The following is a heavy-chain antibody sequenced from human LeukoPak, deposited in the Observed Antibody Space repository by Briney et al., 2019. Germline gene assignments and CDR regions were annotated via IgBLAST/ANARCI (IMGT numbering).Heavy chain of an antibody. CDR1: GFTFSGWA. Sequence: PGGALRLSCAASGFTFSGWAMHGLRQASGKGRAGVGRIRSKASSYATAYAASVKGRFTISRDHSKNMAYLQMNSLKTEDTAVYYCTRRHYYDSSGYLDYWGQGTLVTVSS. J-gene: IGHJ4*02. CDR3: TRRHYYDSSGYLDY. D-gene: IGHD3-22*01. V-gene: IGHV3-73*01. CDR2: IRSKASSYAT.